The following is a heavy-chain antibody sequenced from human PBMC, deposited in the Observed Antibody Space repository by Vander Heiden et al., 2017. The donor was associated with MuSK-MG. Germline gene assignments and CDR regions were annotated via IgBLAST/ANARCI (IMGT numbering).Heavy chain of an antibody. J-gene: IGHJ5*02. Sequence: QVQLQESGPGLVKPSETLSLTCAVSGYSISGGHYWGWIRQPPGKGLEWMGSMYHSGSTYYNPSFKSRVTISVDTSKNQFSLKLSSVTAADTAMYYCTRHLAYQFLLERGSKWFDPWGQGTLVTVSS. V-gene: IGHV4-38-2*01. CDR2: MYHSGST. CDR3: TRHLAYQFLLERGSKWFDP. D-gene: IGHD3-16*01. CDR1: GYSISGGHY.